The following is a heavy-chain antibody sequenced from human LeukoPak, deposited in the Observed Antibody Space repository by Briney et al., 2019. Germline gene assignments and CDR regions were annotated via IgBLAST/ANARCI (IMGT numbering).Heavy chain of an antibody. Sequence: SETLSLTCSVSGGSISGSHYYWAWIRQPPGKGLEWIGEINHSGSTNYNPSLKSRVTISVDTSKNQFSLKLSSVTAADTAVYYCARGRGGWLWFGELLSPYYFDYWGQGTLVTVSS. CDR3: ARGRGGWLWFGELLSPYYFDY. V-gene: IGHV4-39*07. D-gene: IGHD3-10*01. J-gene: IGHJ4*02. CDR1: GGSISGSHYY. CDR2: INHSGST.